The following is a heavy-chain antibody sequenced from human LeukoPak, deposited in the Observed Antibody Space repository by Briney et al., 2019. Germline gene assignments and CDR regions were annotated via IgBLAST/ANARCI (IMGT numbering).Heavy chain of an antibody. CDR3: AKASWVSSAVAVL. J-gene: IGHJ4*02. CDR1: GFTFSSYA. Sequence: QPGGSLTLSCVASGFTFSSYAMSWVRQAPARGLEWVSSLRGDGETFYADSVKGRFTLSRDDSRNTVFLHLNNLRVEDTALYYCAKASWVSSAVAVLWGQGTVVTVS. CDR2: LRGDGET. V-gene: IGHV3-23*01. D-gene: IGHD3-10*01.